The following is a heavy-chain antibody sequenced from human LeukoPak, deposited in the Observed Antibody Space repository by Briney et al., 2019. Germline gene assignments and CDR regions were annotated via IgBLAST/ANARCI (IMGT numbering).Heavy chain of an antibody. CDR2: INPNSGGT. D-gene: IGHD3-22*01. Sequence: ASVRVSFKDSGYTFTVYYMHWVRQAPGQGVERMGLINPNSGGTNYAQKFQGRVTITRDTSISTAYMELSRLRSDDTAVYYCARGRYYDSSGYYYWGQGTLVTVSS. CDR3: ARGRYYDSSGYYY. J-gene: IGHJ4*02. CDR1: GYTFTVYY. V-gene: IGHV1-2*02.